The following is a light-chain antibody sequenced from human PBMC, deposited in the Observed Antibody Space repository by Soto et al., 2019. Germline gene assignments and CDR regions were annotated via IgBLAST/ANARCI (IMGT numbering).Light chain of an antibody. CDR3: QQYETYSPWT. CDR2: KAS. Sequence: DIQMTQSPSSLSASVGDRISITCRASQIIDTWLAWYQQKPGKAPKLLIYKASSLENGVPSRFSGSGSGTEFTLTISSLQPDDFATYYCQQYETYSPWTFGQGTKVDTK. CDR1: QIIDTW. V-gene: IGKV1-5*03. J-gene: IGKJ1*01.